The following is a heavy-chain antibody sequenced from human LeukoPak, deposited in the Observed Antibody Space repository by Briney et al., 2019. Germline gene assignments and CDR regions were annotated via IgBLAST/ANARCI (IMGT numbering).Heavy chain of an antibody. CDR3: ARVGAVAVPFDY. CDR1: GGSVSSGSYS. CDR2: IYYSGST. Sequence: SETLSFTCIVSGGSVSSGSYSWSWIRQPPGKGLEWIAYIYYSGSTNYNPSLKSRVTISVDTSKNQFSLKVSSVTAADTAVYYCARVGAVAVPFDYWGQGTLVTVSS. J-gene: IGHJ4*02. D-gene: IGHD6-19*01. V-gene: IGHV4-61*01.